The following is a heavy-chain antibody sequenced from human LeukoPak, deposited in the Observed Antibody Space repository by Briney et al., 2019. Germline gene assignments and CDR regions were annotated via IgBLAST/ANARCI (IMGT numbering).Heavy chain of an antibody. CDR3: ARDATTVTINY. V-gene: IGHV3-21*01. D-gene: IGHD4-17*01. Sequence: PGGSLRLSCAASGFTFSSYTMNWVRQAPGKGLEWVSSISGNSIYIYYADSVKGRFTISRDNAKNSLYLQMNSLRAEDTAVYYCARDATTVTINYWGQGTLVTVSS. CDR1: GFTFSSYT. J-gene: IGHJ4*02. CDR2: ISGNSIYI.